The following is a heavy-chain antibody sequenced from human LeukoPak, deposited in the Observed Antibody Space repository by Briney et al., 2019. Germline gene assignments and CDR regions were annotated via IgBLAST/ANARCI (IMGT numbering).Heavy chain of an antibody. J-gene: IGHJ5*02. CDR2: IYYSGST. CDR3: ARIADCSGGSCTNWFDP. V-gene: IGHV4-59*08. D-gene: IGHD2-15*01. CDR1: GGSISSYY. Sequence: KPSETLSLTCTVSGGSISSYYWSWIRQHPGKGLEWTGYIYYSGSTYYNPSLKSRVTISVDTSKNQFSLKLSSVTAADTAVYYCARIADCSGGSCTNWFDPWGQGTLVTVSS.